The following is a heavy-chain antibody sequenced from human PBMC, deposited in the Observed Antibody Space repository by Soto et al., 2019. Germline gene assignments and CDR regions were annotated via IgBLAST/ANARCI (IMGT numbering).Heavy chain of an antibody. V-gene: IGHV3-33*06. Sequence: GGSLRLSCEASGFAFTTFAMHWVRQAPGKGLEWLAVIWADGRTTYFGDSVKGRFTVSRENPGNRLYLQMNSLRAEDTAVYYCAKGITMVRGAIDIWGQGTMVTVSS. CDR1: GFAFTTFA. CDR3: AKGITMVRGAIDI. D-gene: IGHD3-10*01. J-gene: IGHJ3*02. CDR2: IWADGRTT.